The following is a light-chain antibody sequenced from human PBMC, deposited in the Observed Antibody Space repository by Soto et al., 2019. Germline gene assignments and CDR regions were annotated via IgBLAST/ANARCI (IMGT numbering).Light chain of an antibody. V-gene: IGKV1-27*01. J-gene: IGKJ3*01. CDR3: QMYSSVPV. CDR1: QGIRNF. CDR2: AAS. Sequence: DIQMTQSPTSLSASVGDRVTITCRASQGIRNFVAWYQQKPGKAPKLLIYAASTVQSGVPSRFSGSGSGTDFTLTINSLQPEDVETYSCQMYSSVPVFGPGTKVEIK.